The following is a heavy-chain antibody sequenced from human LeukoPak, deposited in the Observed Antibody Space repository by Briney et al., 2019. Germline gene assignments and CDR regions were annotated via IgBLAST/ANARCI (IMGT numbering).Heavy chain of an antibody. CDR1: GFTFSSYA. D-gene: IGHD3-3*01. V-gene: IGHV3-23*01. CDR2: ISGSGGST. Sequence: GGSLRLSCAASGFTFSSYAMSWVRQAPGKGLEWVSAISGSGGSTYYADSVKGRFTISRDNSKNTLYLQMNSLRAEDTAVYYCAKDGRDFWSGFRYYFGYWGQGTLVTVSS. CDR3: AKDGRDFWSGFRYYFGY. J-gene: IGHJ4*02.